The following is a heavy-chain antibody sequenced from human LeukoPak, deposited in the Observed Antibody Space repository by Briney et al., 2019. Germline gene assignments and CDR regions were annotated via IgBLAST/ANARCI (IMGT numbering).Heavy chain of an antibody. Sequence: GGSLRLSCAASGFTFSSYGMHWVRQAPGKGLEWVAVISYDGSNKYYADSVKGRFTISRDNSKNTLYLQMNSLRAEDTAVYYCAKASMSSGYIDYWGQGTLVTVSS. J-gene: IGHJ4*02. D-gene: IGHD3-22*01. CDR3: AKASMSSGYIDY. CDR2: ISYDGSNK. CDR1: GFTFSSYG. V-gene: IGHV3-30*18.